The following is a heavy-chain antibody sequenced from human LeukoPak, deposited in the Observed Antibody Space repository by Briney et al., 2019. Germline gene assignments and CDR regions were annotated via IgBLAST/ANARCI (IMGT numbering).Heavy chain of an antibody. CDR1: GYTFTGYY. J-gene: IGHJ5*02. D-gene: IGHD3-3*01. Sequence: ASVKVSCKASGYTFTGYYMHWVRQAPGQRLEWMGWINPNSGGTNYAQKFQGRVTMTRDTSISTAYMELSRLRSDDTAVYYCARGGIFVEVLRFLEWTMQGNWFDPWGQGTLVTVSS. CDR2: INPNSGGT. CDR3: ARGGIFVEVLRFLEWTMQGNWFDP. V-gene: IGHV1-2*02.